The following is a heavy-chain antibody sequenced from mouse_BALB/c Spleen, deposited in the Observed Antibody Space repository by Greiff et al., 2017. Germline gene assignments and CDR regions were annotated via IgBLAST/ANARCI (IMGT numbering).Heavy chain of an antibody. Sequence: EVMLVESGPSLVKPSQTLSLTCSVTGDSITSGYWNWIRKFPGNKLEYMGYISYSGSTYYNPSLKSRISITRDTSKNQYYLQLNSVTTEDTATYYCARHPTGYGSSYAWFAYWGQGTLVTVSA. CDR1: GDSITSGY. J-gene: IGHJ3*01. CDR3: ARHPTGYGSSYAWFAY. V-gene: IGHV3-8*02. CDR2: ISYSGST. D-gene: IGHD1-1*01.